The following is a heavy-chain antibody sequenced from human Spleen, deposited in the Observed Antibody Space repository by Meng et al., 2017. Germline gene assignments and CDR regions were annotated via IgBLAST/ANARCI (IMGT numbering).Heavy chain of an antibody. Sequence: QRVQSGALVNKPGAPVKVPCKASGYTFSSYGISWVRQAPGQGLEWMGWISSYNGNTNYAQKLQGRVTVTTDTSTSTAYMELRSLRSDDTAVYYCARAPIAVAGQTFDPWGQGTLVTVSS. CDR3: ARAPIAVAGQTFDP. J-gene: IGHJ5*02. V-gene: IGHV1-18*01. CDR1: GYTFSSYG. D-gene: IGHD6-19*01. CDR2: ISSYNGNT.